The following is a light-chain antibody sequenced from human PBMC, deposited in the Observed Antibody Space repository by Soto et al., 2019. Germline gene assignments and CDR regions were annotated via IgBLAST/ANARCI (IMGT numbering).Light chain of an antibody. J-gene: IGLJ1*01. Sequence: QSVLTQPASVSGSPGQSIAISCTGTSSDVGAYNYVSWYQQHPGKAPKLMIYDVSNRPSGVSDRFSGSKSGNTASLTISGLQAEDEADYYCSSHTSNNPRVFGTGTKVTVL. V-gene: IGLV2-14*01. CDR1: SSDVGAYNY. CDR3: SSHTSNNPRV. CDR2: DVS.